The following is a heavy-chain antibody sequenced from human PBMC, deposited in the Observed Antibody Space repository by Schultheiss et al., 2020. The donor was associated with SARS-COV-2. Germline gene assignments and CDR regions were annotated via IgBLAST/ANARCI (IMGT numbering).Heavy chain of an antibody. V-gene: IGHV1-8*01. CDR1: GYTFTSYD. CDR2: MNPNSGNT. D-gene: IGHD3-22*01. CDR3: ARDKGSYDSGGDDAFDI. Sequence: ASVKVSCKASGYTFTSYDINWVRQATGQGLEWMGWMNPNSGNTGYAQKFQGWVTMTRDTSISTAYMELSRLRSEDTAVYYCARDKGSYDSGGDDAFDIWGQGTMVTVSS. J-gene: IGHJ3*02.